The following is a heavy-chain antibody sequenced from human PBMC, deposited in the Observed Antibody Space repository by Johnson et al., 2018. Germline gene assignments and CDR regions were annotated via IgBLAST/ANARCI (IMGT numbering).Heavy chain of an antibody. CDR2: ISNNGGTT. CDR3: AKRHYYGSGSYDI. Sequence: EVQLVESGGGLVQPGGSLRLSCAASGFTFSNYAMSWVRQAPGRGLEWVSTISNNGGTTYDADSVKGRFTISRDNSKNALYLQMNSLRADDTAVYYCAKRHYYGSGSYDIWGQGTMVTVSS. CDR1: GFTFSNYA. D-gene: IGHD3-10*01. V-gene: IGHV3-23*04. J-gene: IGHJ3*02.